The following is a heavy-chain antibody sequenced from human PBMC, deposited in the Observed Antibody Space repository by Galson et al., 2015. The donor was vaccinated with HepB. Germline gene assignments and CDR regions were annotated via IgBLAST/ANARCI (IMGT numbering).Heavy chain of an antibody. CDR1: GYIFTRYA. J-gene: IGHJ3*02. D-gene: IGHD4-17*01. Sequence: SVKVSCKASGYIFTRYAIHWVRQAPGQGLEWMGWINAGNGNIKYSQKSQGRVTISSDTSATTAYMELGSLRSEDTAVYYCARDSTVTTKMGIWGQGTMVTVSS. CDR3: ARDSTVTTKMGI. V-gene: IGHV1-3*01. CDR2: INAGNGNI.